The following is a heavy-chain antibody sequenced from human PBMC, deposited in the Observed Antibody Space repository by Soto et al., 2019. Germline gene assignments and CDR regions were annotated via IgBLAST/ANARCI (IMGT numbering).Heavy chain of an antibody. Sequence: GGSLRLSCAASGFTFSSYGMHWVRQAPGKGLEWVAVIWYDGSNKYYADSVKGRFTISRDNSKNTLYLEVNSLRAEDTAVYFCARDRGVDTAMAFDFRGQGT. J-gene: IGHJ4*02. V-gene: IGHV3-33*01. CDR1: GFTFSSYG. D-gene: IGHD5-18*01. CDR3: ARDRGVDTAMAFDF. CDR2: IWYDGSNK.